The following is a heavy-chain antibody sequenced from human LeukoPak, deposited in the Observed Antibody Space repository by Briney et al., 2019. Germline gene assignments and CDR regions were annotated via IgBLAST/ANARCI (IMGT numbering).Heavy chain of an antibody. V-gene: IGHV3-7*01. CDR1: GFTFSSYW. CDR3: ARDDCSSISCYHNWFDP. J-gene: IGHJ5*02. D-gene: IGHD2-2*01. Sequence: GGSLRLSCAASGFTFSSYWMSWVRQAPGKGLEWVANIKQDGSERYYVDSVKGRFTISRDNAKNSLYLQMNSLRAEDTAVCYCARDDCSSISCYHNWFDPWGQGTLVTVSS. CDR2: IKQDGSER.